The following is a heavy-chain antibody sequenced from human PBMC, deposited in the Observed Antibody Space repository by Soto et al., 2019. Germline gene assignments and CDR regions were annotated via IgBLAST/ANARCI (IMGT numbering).Heavy chain of an antibody. Sequence: QVQLVQSGAEVKKPGASVKVSCKASGYTFTSYGISWVRQAPGQGLEWMGWISAYNGNTNYAQKLQGRVTMTTDTSTSTAYMELMSLRSDATAVYYCARDLEGYCSSTSGYGGSWFDPWGQGTLVTVSS. J-gene: IGHJ5*02. CDR3: ARDLEGYCSSTSGYGGSWFDP. CDR2: ISAYNGNT. D-gene: IGHD2-2*01. V-gene: IGHV1-18*01. CDR1: GYTFTSYG.